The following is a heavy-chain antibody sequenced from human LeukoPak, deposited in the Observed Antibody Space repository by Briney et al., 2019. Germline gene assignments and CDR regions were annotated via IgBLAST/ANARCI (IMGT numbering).Heavy chain of an antibody. CDR3: ARRGSITMVRRTGYNYYMDV. J-gene: IGHJ6*03. CDR2: INHSGST. CDR1: GGSFSGYY. Sequence: SETLSLTCAVYGGSFSGYYWSWIRQPPGKGLEWIGEINHSGSTNYNPSLKSRVTISVDTSKNQFSLKLSSVTAADTAVYYCARRGSITMVRRTGYNYYMDVWGKGTTVTISS. D-gene: IGHD3-10*01. V-gene: IGHV4-34*01.